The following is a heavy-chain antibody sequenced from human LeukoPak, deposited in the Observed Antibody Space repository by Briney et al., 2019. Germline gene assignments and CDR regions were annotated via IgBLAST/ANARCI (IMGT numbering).Heavy chain of an antibody. V-gene: IGHV1-69*13. J-gene: IGHJ6*03. Sequence: SVKVSCKASGGTFSSYAISWVRQAPGQGLEWMGGIIPIFGTANYAQKFQGRVTITADESTSTAYMELSSLRSEDTAVYYCAGVGTTVVTRYYMDVWGKGTTVTVSS. CDR1: GGTFSSYA. CDR3: AGVGTTVVTRYYMDV. D-gene: IGHD4-23*01. CDR2: IIPIFGTA.